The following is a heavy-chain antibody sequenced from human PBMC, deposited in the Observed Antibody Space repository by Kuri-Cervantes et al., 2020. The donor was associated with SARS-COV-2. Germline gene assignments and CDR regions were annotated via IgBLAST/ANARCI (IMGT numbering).Heavy chain of an antibody. CDR2: ISWNSGSI. CDR1: GFTFDDYA. V-gene: IGHV3-9*01. D-gene: IGHD3-10*01. Sequence: SLKISCAASGFTFDDYAMHWVRQAPGKGLEWVSGISWNSGSIGYADSVKGRFTISRDNAKNSLYLQMNSLRAEDTAVYYCARDPDGWFGEPPDAFDIWGQGTMVTVSS. J-gene: IGHJ3*02. CDR3: ARDPDGWFGEPPDAFDI.